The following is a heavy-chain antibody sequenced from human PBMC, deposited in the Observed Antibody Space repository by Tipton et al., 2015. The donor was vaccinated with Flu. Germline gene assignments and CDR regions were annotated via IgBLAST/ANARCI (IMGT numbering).Heavy chain of an antibody. Sequence: TLSLTCSVSGGSINSGGYFWSWIRQHPGKGLEWIGYIYYSGSTYYNPSLKSRGAISVDKSKNHFSLRLSSVTAADTAVYYCARDVFGGSCYPTCGMDVWGQGTTVTVSS. CDR2: IYYSGST. CDR3: ARDVFGGSCYPTCGMDV. CDR1: GGSINSGGYF. D-gene: IGHD2-15*01. V-gene: IGHV4-31*03. J-gene: IGHJ6*02.